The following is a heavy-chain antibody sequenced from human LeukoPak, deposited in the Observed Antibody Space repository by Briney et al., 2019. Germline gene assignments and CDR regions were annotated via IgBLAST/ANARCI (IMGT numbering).Heavy chain of an antibody. V-gene: IGHV4-31*11. J-gene: IGHJ3*02. CDR3: ASDVKSGSGSYPHAFDI. Sequence: SGTLSLTCAVSGGSISSGGYYWSWIRQHPGKGLEWIGYIYYSGSTYYNPSLKSRVTISVDTSKNQFSLKLSSVTTADTAVYYCASDVKSGSGSYPHAFDIWGQGTMVTVSS. CDR2: IYYSGST. D-gene: IGHD3-10*01. CDR1: GGSISSGGYY.